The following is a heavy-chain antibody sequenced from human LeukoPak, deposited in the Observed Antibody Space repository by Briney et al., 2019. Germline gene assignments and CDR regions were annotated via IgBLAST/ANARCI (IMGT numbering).Heavy chain of an antibody. CDR3: ARDLDGSEAFQH. CDR2: IIPIFGTA. D-gene: IGHD3-10*01. J-gene: IGHJ1*01. V-gene: IGHV1-69*05. CDR1: GGTFSSYA. Sequence: ASVKVSCKASGGTFSSYAISWVRQAPGQGLEWMGRIIPIFGTANYAQKFQGRVTITTDESTSTAYMELSSLRSEDTAVYYCARDLDGSEAFQHWGQGTLVTVSS.